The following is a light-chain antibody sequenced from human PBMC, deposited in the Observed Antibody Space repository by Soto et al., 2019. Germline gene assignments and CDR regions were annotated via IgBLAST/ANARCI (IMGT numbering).Light chain of an antibody. Sequence: QSVLIQPPSASGAPGQRVTISCSGSSSNTGSNYVYWYQQLPGTAPKLLIYRNNQRPSGVPDRFSGSKSGTSASLAISGLRSEDEADYSCAAWDDSLSGFVFGAGTKVTVL. J-gene: IGLJ1*01. V-gene: IGLV1-47*01. CDR2: RNN. CDR3: AAWDDSLSGFV. CDR1: SSNTGSNY.